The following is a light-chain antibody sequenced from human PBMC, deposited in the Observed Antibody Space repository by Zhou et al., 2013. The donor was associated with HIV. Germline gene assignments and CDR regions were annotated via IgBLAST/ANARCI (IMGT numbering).Light chain of an antibody. CDR2: KTS. J-gene: IGKJ1*01. Sequence: DTQMTQSPFTLSASVGDRVTITCRASQSISDWLAWYQQKPGKAPKLLIYKTSILESGVPSRFSGSGSGTEFTLTISSLQPDDFATYYCQQCNSYPWTFGQGTKVEIK. CDR3: QQCNSYPWT. CDR1: QSISDW. V-gene: IGKV1-5*03.